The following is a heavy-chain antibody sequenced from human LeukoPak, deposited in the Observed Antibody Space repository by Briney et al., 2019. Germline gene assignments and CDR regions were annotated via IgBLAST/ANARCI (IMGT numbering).Heavy chain of an antibody. CDR3: ASGGSYFDY. CDR2: INHSGST. CDR1: GGSFSGYC. Sequence: SETLSLTCAVYGGSFSGYCWSWIRQPPGKGLEWIGEINHSGSTNYNPSLKSRVTISVDTSKNQFSLKLSSVTAADTAVYYCASGGSYFDYWGQGTLVTVSS. V-gene: IGHV4-34*01. J-gene: IGHJ4*02. D-gene: IGHD3-10*01.